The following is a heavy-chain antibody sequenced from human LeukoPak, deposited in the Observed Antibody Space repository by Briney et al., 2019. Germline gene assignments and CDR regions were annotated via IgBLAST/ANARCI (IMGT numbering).Heavy chain of an antibody. V-gene: IGHV4-39*07. J-gene: IGHJ2*01. CDR2: IYQSGST. Sequence: SETLSLTCTVSGGSITSGSYYWGWIRQPPGKGLEWIGIIYQSGSTYYNPSLRSRLTISIDTSKNQFSLKLSSVTATDTAVYYCARSAKWLSQGYFDLWGRGTLVTVSS. CDR1: GGSITSGSYY. CDR3: ARSAKWLSQGYFDL. D-gene: IGHD5-24*01.